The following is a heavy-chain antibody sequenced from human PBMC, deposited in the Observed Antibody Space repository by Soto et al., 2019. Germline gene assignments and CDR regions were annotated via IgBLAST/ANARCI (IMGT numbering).Heavy chain of an antibody. CDR2: IVARGITT. CDR1: GLTFSGYS. CDR3: AKDLRGPEAGTWYFNL. J-gene: IGHJ2*01. V-gene: IGHV3-23*01. Sequence: EVQLLESGGALVQPGGSLRLACATSGLTFSGYSMGWVRKAPGKGLEWVSSIVARGITTYYADSVKGRFTISRDNSKNTLYLQMSSLRDEDTAVYYCAKDLRGPEAGTWYFNLWGRGTLVTVSS. D-gene: IGHD6-13*01.